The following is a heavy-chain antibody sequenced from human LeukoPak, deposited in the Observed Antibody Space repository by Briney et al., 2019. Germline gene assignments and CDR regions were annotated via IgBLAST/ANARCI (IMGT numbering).Heavy chain of an antibody. CDR1: GFTLSGYW. V-gene: IGHV3-7*01. CDR3: ARDWVAGVPFDAFDI. D-gene: IGHD3-10*01. Sequence: PGGSLRLPCAASGFTLSGYWMSWVRQAPGKGLEWVANIKEDGSETYYVDSVKGRFTISRDNAKNSMYLHMNSLTAEDTAMYYCARDWVAGVPFDAFDIWGQGTMVSVSS. J-gene: IGHJ3*02. CDR2: IKEDGSET.